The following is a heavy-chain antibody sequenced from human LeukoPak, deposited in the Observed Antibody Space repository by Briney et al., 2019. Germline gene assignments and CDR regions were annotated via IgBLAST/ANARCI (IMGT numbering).Heavy chain of an antibody. D-gene: IGHD6-13*01. V-gene: IGHV1-18*01. CDR1: GYTFTSYG. CDR3: ARDPRIAAVEWLNWFDP. J-gene: IGHJ5*02. Sequence: ASVKVSCKASGYTFTSYGISWVRQAPGQGLEWMGWISAYNGNTNYAQKFQGRVTMTTDTSTSTAYMELRSLRSDDTALYYCARDPRIAAVEWLNWFDPWGQGTLVTVSS. CDR2: ISAYNGNT.